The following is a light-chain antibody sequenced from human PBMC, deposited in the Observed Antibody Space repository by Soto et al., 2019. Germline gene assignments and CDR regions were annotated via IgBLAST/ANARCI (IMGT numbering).Light chain of an antibody. CDR2: AAS. Sequence: AIRMTQSPSPFSAATGDRVTITCRAIQGISSYLAWYQQKPGKAPKLLIYAASTLQSGVTSRFSGSGSGTDFTLTISCLQSEDFATYYCQKYYSYPRTFGQGIKVEIK. CDR3: QKYYSYPRT. CDR1: QGISSY. J-gene: IGKJ1*01. V-gene: IGKV1-8*01.